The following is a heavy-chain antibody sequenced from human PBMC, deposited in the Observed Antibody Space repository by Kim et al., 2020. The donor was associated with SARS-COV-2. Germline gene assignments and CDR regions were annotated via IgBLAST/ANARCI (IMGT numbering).Heavy chain of an antibody. D-gene: IGHD3-22*01. J-gene: IGHJ4*02. Sequence: KFLGRVTMTRDTSTSTVYMELSSLRSDDTALYYCARGGIYYDSPGYFKFDYWGQGTLVTVSS. CDR3: ARGGIYYDSPGYFKFDY. V-gene: IGHV1-46*01.